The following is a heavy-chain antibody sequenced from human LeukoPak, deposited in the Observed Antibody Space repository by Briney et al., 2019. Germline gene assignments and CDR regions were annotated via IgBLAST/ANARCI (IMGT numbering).Heavy chain of an antibody. Sequence: GGSLRLSCAASGFTFSSYWMTWVRQAPGKGLEWVASIKEDGGEKYNVDSVKGRFTSSRDNAKNSLYLQMNSLTAEDTGVYYCARDYGYNNDWFGAPFDYWGQGALVTVSS. CDR3: ARDYGYNNDWFGAPFDY. CDR2: IKEDGGEK. V-gene: IGHV3-7*01. D-gene: IGHD3-9*01. J-gene: IGHJ4*02. CDR1: GFTFSSYW.